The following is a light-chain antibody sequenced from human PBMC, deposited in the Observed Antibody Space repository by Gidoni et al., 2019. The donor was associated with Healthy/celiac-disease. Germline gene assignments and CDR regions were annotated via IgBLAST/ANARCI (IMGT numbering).Light chain of an antibody. CDR3: QSYDSSLSGFVV. CDR1: SSNIGAGNG. J-gene: IGLJ2*01. CDR2: GNI. Sequence: QSVLTQPLPVSGAPGQRVTISCTGSSSNIGAGNGVHWYQQLPGTAPKLLTYGNINRPSGVPDRFSGSKSGTSASLTITRLQAEDEADYYCQSYDSSLSGFVVFGGGTKLTVL. V-gene: IGLV1-40*01.